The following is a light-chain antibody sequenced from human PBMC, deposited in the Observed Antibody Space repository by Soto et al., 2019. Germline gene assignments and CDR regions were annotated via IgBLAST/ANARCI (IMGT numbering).Light chain of an antibody. Sequence: EIVLTQSPATLSLPPGERATLSCRASQSVSNSLAWYQQKRGQAPRLLIYDASNRATGIPARFSGSGSGTDFTLTISSLEPEDFAVYYCHQRSNWPPTFGQGTNLEIK. CDR3: HQRSNWPPT. CDR1: QSVSNS. J-gene: IGKJ2*01. V-gene: IGKV3-11*01. CDR2: DAS.